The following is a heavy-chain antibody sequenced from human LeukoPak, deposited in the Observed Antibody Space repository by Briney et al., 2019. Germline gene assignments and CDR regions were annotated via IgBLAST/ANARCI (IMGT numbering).Heavy chain of an antibody. Sequence: GGSLRLSCAASGFTFDDYAMHWVRQAPGKGLGWVSGISWNSGSISYADSVKGRFTISRDNAKNSLYLQMNSLRAEDTALYYCAKDMGYGSGSYHYYYYYGMDVWGQGTTVTVSS. CDR3: AKDMGYGSGSYHYYYYYGMDV. CDR2: ISWNSGSI. J-gene: IGHJ6*02. CDR1: GFTFDDYA. V-gene: IGHV3-9*01. D-gene: IGHD3-10*01.